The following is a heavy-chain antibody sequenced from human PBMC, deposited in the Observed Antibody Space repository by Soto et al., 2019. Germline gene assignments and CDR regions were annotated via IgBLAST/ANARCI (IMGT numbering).Heavy chain of an antibody. V-gene: IGHV4-31*03. CDR2: IYYSGST. CDR1: GGSISSGGYY. D-gene: IGHD2-15*01. CDR3: ARPSAATVGGMDV. J-gene: IGHJ6*02. Sequence: SETLSLTCTVSGGSISSGGYYWSWIRLHPGKGLEWIGYIYYSGSTYYNPSLKSRVTISVDTSKNQFSLKLSSVTAADTAVYYCARPSAATVGGMDVWGQGTTVTVSS.